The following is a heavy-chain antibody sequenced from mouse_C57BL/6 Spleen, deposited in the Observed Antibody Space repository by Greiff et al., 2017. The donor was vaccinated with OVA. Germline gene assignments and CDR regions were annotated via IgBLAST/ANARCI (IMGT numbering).Heavy chain of an antibody. Sequence: EVQVVESGGGLVKPGGSLKLSCAASGFTFSSYAMSWVRQTPEKRLEWVATISDGGSYTYYPDNVKGRFTISRDNAKNNLYLQMSHLKSEDTAMYYCARDDGYYQFAYWGQGTLVTVSA. CDR1: GFTFSSYA. CDR3: ARDDGYYQFAY. V-gene: IGHV5-4*01. D-gene: IGHD2-3*01. J-gene: IGHJ3*01. CDR2: ISDGGSYT.